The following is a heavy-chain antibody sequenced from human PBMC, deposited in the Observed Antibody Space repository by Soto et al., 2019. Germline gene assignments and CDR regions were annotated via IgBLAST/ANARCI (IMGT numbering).Heavy chain of an antibody. V-gene: IGHV1-69*02. D-gene: IGHD6-19*01. CDR2: IIPILGIA. J-gene: IGHJ4*02. Sequence: QVQLVQSGAEVKKPGSSVKVSCKASGGTFSSYTISWVRHAPGQGLEWMGRIIPILGIANYAQKLQGRVTITADKSTSTAYMELSSLRSEDTAVYYCARALAKGVAVAGQDFWGQGTLVTVSS. CDR1: GGTFSSYT. CDR3: ARALAKGVAVAGQDF.